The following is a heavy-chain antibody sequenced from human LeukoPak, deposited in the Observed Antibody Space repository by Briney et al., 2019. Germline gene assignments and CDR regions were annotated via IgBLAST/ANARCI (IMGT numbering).Heavy chain of an antibody. D-gene: IGHD3-22*01. J-gene: IGHJ4*02. Sequence: SETLSLTCTVSGGSISSSSYYWGWIRQPPGKGLEWIGCIYYSGSTYYNPSLKGRVTISVDTSKNQFSLKLSSVTAADTAVYYCARHQGITMIVVVIATYFDYWGQGTLVTVSS. V-gene: IGHV4-39*01. CDR1: GGSISSSSYY. CDR3: ARHQGITMIVVVIATYFDY. CDR2: IYYSGST.